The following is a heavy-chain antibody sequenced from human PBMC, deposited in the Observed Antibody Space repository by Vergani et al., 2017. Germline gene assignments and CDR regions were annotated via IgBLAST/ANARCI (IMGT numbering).Heavy chain of an antibody. D-gene: IGHD1-1*01. V-gene: IGHV5-51*01. CDR3: ARHTTYTDS. CDR2: IYPADSDT. CDR1: EYSFCNYW. Sequence: EVELVQSGPEMRKPGESLKISCKGSEYSFCNYWVRCVRQMPGKGLEWMGIIYPADSDTRYSPSFQGQVTISADKSISTAFLQWDSLKASDTALYYCARHTTYTDSWGQGTLVTVSS. J-gene: IGHJ4*02.